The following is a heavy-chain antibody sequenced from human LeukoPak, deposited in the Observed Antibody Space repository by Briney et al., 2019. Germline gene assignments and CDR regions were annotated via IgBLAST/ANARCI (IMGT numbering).Heavy chain of an antibody. CDR3: AREVVATISDYYYMDV. J-gene: IGHJ6*03. Sequence: GASVKVSCKASGYTFTGYYVHWVRQAPGQGLEWMGWINPYSGDTNYAQKFQGRVTMTRDTSISTAYMELSSLRSEDTAVYYCAREVVATISDYYYMDVWGKGTTVTISS. CDR1: GYTFTGYY. V-gene: IGHV1-2*02. CDR2: INPYSGDT. D-gene: IGHD5-12*01.